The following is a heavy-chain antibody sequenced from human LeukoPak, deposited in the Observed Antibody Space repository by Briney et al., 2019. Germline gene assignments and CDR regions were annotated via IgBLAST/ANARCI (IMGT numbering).Heavy chain of an antibody. CDR2: IRTKAYGGTT. CDR1: GFTFGVYA. J-gene: IGHJ4*02. V-gene: IGHV3-49*04. D-gene: IGHD1-26*01. CDR3: ARELSGSYYDLDY. Sequence: GGSLRLSCTASGFTFGVYAMSWVRQAPGKGLEWVGFIRTKAYGGTTEYAASVKGRFTISRDDSKSIVYLQMNSLKTEDTAVFYCARELSGSYYDLDYWGQGTLVTVSS.